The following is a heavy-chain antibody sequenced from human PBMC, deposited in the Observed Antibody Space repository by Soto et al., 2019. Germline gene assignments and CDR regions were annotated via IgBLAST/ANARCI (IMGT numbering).Heavy chain of an antibody. CDR2: ISAYNGKT. J-gene: IGHJ3*02. CDR3: ARDRNMIVVVRDAFDI. CDR1: GYTFTSYG. D-gene: IGHD3-22*01. Sequence: ASVKVSCKASGYTFTSYGISWVRQAPGQGLEWMGWISAYNGKTNYAQKLQGRVTMTTDTSTSTAYMELRSLRSDDTAVYYCARDRNMIVVVRDAFDIWGQVTMVTVSS. V-gene: IGHV1-18*01.